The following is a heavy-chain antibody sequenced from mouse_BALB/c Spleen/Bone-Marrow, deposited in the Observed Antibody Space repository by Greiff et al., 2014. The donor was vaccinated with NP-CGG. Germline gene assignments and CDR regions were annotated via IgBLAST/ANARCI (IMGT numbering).Heavy chain of an antibody. CDR3: ALLGYYGYLDV. CDR2: INPNSRTI. Sequence: DVKLQESGGGLVQPGGSLKLSCAASGFDFSRYWMSWVRQAPGKGLEWIGEINPNSRTINYTPSLKDKFIISRDNAKNTLYLQMSKVRSEDTALYYCALLGYYGYLDVWGAGPTVTVS. CDR1: GFDFSRYW. J-gene: IGHJ1*01. V-gene: IGHV4-1*02. D-gene: IGHD2-2*01.